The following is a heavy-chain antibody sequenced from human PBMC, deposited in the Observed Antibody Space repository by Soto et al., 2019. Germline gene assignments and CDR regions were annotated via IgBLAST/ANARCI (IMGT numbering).Heavy chain of an antibody. V-gene: IGHV4-30-4*01. CDR3: ARDVLYSTSRIDS. Sequence: SETLSLTSTVSGGSISSGDYYWSWIRQPPGKGLEWIGYIYYSGSTYYTPSLRSRVTISVDTSKNQFSLKLSSVTAADTAVYYCARDVLYSTSRIDSWGQGTLVTVSS. CDR2: IYYSGST. D-gene: IGHD6-6*01. CDR1: GGSISSGDYY. J-gene: IGHJ4*02.